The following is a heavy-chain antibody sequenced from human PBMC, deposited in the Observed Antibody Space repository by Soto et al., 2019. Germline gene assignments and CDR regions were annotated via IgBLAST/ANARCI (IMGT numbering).Heavy chain of an antibody. CDR2: IYYSGNT. D-gene: IGHD3-16*01. V-gene: IGHV4-39*01. CDR1: GVSISDTSYY. J-gene: IGHJ4*02. CDR3: ARHGSF. Sequence: ETLSLTCTVSGVSISDTSYYWGWIRQPPGKRLEWIGSIYYSGNTYYNPSLKSRLTISVDSSKDQFSLNMTSVTAADTAVYYCARHGSFWGQGTLVTVSS.